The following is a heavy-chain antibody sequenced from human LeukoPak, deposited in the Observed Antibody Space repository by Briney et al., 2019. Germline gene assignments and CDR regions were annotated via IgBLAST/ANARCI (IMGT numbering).Heavy chain of an antibody. CDR1: GYSFTSYR. CDR2: IYPGDSDT. V-gene: IGHV5-51*01. J-gene: IGHJ4*02. D-gene: IGHD5-24*01. CDR3: ARQESEMTTPANRYFDS. Sequence: GESLKISCKGSGYSFTSYRIGWVRQLPGKGLEWMGIIYPGDSDTIYSPSFQGQVTISADKSISTAYLQWSSLEASDTAMYYCARQESEMTTPANRYFDSWGQGTLVTVSS.